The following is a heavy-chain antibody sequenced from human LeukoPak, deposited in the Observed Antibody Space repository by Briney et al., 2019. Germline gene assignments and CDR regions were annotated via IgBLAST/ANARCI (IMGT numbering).Heavy chain of an antibody. V-gene: IGHV3-30*04. D-gene: IGHD6-13*01. CDR3: ASQIAAAGRWKNWFDP. CDR1: GFTFSSYA. CDR2: ISNAGSNK. Sequence: PGGSLRLSCAASGFTFSSYAMHWVRQSPGKGLQWVAVISNAGSNKYYAGSVKGRFTISRDNSKNTLYLQMNSLRAEDTAVYYCASQIAAAGRWKNWFDPWGQGTLVTVSS. J-gene: IGHJ5*02.